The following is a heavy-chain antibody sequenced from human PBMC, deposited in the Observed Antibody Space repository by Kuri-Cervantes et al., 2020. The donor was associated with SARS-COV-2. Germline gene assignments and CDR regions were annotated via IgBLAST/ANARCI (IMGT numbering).Heavy chain of an antibody. J-gene: IGHJ4*02. CDR2: IWYDGSNK. V-gene: IGHV3-33*08. CDR1: GGSISSSSYY. CDR3: ARDDGGGDYRTLDY. Sequence: GGSLRLSCTVSGGSISSSSYYWGWIRQPPGKGLEWEAVIWYDGSNKYYADSVKGRFTISRDNAKNSLYLQMNSLRAEDTAVYYCARDDGGGDYRTLDYWGQGTLVTVSS. D-gene: IGHD4-11*01.